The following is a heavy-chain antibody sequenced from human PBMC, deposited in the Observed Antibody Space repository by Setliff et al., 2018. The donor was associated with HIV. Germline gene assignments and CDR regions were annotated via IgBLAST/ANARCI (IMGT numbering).Heavy chain of an antibody. V-gene: IGHV1-18*01. J-gene: IGHJ3*01. CDR3: ARVPYRSAWFSGGHDAFDV. D-gene: IGHD6-19*01. CDR2: ISGYNGNT. Sequence: GASVKVSCKASGYTSSSYGISWVRQAPGQGLEWMGWISGYNGNTKYVQKLQGRVTMTTDTSTRAVYMELRSLRHDDTAEYFCARVPYRSAWFSGGHDAFDVWGQGTMVTVSS. CDR1: GYTSSSYG.